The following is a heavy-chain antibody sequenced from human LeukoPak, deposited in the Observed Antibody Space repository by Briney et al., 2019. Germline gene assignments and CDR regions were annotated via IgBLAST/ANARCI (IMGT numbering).Heavy chain of an antibody. Sequence: GESLEISCRASGNSFSTNWIGWVRQMPGKGLEWMGVIYPGDSDTRYSPSFQGQVTMSADKSISTAYLQWSSLKASDSAMYYCARQWSTGEFYWGQGTLVTVSS. D-gene: IGHD3-16*01. J-gene: IGHJ4*02. CDR1: GNSFSTNW. CDR2: IYPGDSDT. CDR3: ARQWSTGEFY. V-gene: IGHV5-51*01.